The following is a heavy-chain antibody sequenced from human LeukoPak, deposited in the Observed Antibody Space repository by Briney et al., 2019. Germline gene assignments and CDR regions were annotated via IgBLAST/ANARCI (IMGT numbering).Heavy chain of an antibody. CDR1: GGSISSGGYY. CDR3: ARDFEDRNWFDP. Sequence: SQTLSLTCTVSGGSISSGGYYWSWIRQHPGKGLEWIEYIYYSGSTYYNPSLKSRVTISVDTSKNQFSLKLSSVTAADTAVYYCARDFEDRNWFDPWGQGTLVTVSS. J-gene: IGHJ5*02. D-gene: IGHD3-9*01. V-gene: IGHV4-31*03. CDR2: IYYSGST.